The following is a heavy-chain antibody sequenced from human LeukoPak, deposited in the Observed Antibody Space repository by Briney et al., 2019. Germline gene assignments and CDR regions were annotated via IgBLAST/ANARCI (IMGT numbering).Heavy chain of an antibody. CDR1: SGSISSSSYY. D-gene: IGHD3-3*01. Sequence: SETLSLTCTVSSGSISSSSYYWGWIRQPPGKGLEWIGSIYYSGSTYYIPSLKSRVTISVDTSKNQFSLKLSSVTAADTAVYYCASLDLSGVAMDVWGKGTTVTVSS. CDR2: IYYSGST. V-gene: IGHV4-39*01. CDR3: ASLDLSGVAMDV. J-gene: IGHJ6*04.